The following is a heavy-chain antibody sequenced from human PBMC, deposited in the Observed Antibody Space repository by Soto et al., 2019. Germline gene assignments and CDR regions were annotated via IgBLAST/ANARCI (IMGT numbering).Heavy chain of an antibody. D-gene: IGHD3-22*01. CDR1: GYTFTSYG. CDR2: ISAYNGNT. CDR3: ARDTPYYYDSSCYTNFDY. V-gene: IGHV1-18*01. Sequence: ASVKVSCKASGYTFTSYGISWVRQAPGQGLEWMGWISAYNGNTNYAQKLQGRVTMTTDTSTSTAYMELRSLRSDDTAVYYCARDTPYYYDSSCYTNFDYWGQGTLVTVSS. J-gene: IGHJ4*02.